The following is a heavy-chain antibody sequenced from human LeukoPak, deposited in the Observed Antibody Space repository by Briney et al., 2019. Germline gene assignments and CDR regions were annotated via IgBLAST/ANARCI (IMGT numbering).Heavy chain of an antibody. CDR1: GFTFSSYS. D-gene: IGHD3-22*01. V-gene: IGHV3-21*01. CDR2: ISSSSSYI. CDR3: ARWHYDSSGYYLFDY. J-gene: IGHJ4*02. Sequence: PGGSLRLSCAASGFTFSSYSMNWVRQAPGKGLEWVSSISSSSSYIYYAASVKGRFTISRDNAKNSLYLQMNSLRAEDTAVYYCARWHYDSSGYYLFDYWGQGNLVTVSS.